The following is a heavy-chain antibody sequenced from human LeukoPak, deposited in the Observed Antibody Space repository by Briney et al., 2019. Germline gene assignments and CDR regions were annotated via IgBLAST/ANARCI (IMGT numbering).Heavy chain of an antibody. Sequence: SVKVSCKASGGTFSSYAISWVRQAPGQGLEWMGGIIPIFGTANYAQKFQGRVTITADESTSTAYMELSSLRSEDTAVYYCARQGRVAVADAPYGMDVWGQGTTVTVSS. J-gene: IGHJ6*02. CDR1: GGTFSSYA. V-gene: IGHV1-69*13. CDR3: ARQGRVAVADAPYGMDV. D-gene: IGHD6-19*01. CDR2: IIPIFGTA.